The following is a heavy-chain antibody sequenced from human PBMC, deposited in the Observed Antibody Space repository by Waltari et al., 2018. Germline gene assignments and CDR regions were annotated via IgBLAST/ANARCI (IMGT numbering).Heavy chain of an antibody. D-gene: IGHD2-15*01. V-gene: IGHV3-21*01. CDR2: ISSGSSYI. J-gene: IGHJ4*02. CDR1: GFTFSSYT. Sequence: EVQLVGSGGGLVKPGGSLRLSCAASGFTFSSYTMNWVRQAPGRGLWWVSSISSGSSYIYYADSVKCRFTISRDNAKNSLYLQMNSLRVEDTAVYYCAREWGVMVGTAGFYFDYWGQGALVTVSS. CDR3: AREWGVMVGTAGFYFDY.